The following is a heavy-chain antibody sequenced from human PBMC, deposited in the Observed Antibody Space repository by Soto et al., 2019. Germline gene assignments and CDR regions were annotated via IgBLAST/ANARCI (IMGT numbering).Heavy chain of an antibody. CDR3: ARGSANVDY. CDR1: GFTFSNYN. CDR2: ISSSGSTI. J-gene: IGHJ4*02. V-gene: IGHV3-48*02. Sequence: EVQLVGSGGGLVQPGGSLRLSYAASGFTFSNYNMNWVRQAPGKGLEWVSYISSSGSTIYYADSVKGRFTISRDNAKNALYLQMNSLRDEDTAVYYCARGSANVDYWGQGTLVTVSS.